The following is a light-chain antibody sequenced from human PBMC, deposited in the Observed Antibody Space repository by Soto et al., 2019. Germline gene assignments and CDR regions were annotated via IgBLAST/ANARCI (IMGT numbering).Light chain of an antibody. Sequence: EIVLTQSPGTLSLSPGERATLSCRASQSVSTNYLAWYQRKPGQAPRLLIYGASSRATDIPNRFSGSGSGTDFTITITKLKAEDFAVYYCQQYGSSPPTFGQGTKVESK. J-gene: IGKJ1*01. V-gene: IGKV3-20*01. CDR3: QQYGSSPPT. CDR1: QSVSTNY. CDR2: GAS.